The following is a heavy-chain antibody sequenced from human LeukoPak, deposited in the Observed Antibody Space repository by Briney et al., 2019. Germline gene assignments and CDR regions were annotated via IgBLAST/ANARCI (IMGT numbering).Heavy chain of an antibody. D-gene: IGHD2-15*01. Sequence: ASVKVSCKASGYTFTSYGISWVRQAPGQGLEWMGWISAYNGNTNYAQKLQGRVTMTTDTSTSTAYMELRSLRSDDTAVYYCARIAYCSGGSCYRQFDYWGQGTLVTVSS. CDR2: ISAYNGNT. V-gene: IGHV1-18*01. CDR1: GYTFTSYG. J-gene: IGHJ4*02. CDR3: ARIAYCSGGSCYRQFDY.